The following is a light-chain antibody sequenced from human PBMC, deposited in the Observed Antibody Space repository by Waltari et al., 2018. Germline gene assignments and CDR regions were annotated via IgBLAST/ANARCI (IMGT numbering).Light chain of an antibody. CDR1: QSVGSY. CDR3: QQHNNWTPPT. V-gene: IGKV3D-15*01. Sequence: EIVLTQSPVTLSVSPGETATLSCRASQSVGSYLAWYQQKPGQAPRLLIYVASTRATGIPARFSGSGSGTDFTLTISSLQAEDFVVYYCQQHNNWTPPTFGQGTKVEIK. CDR2: VAS. J-gene: IGKJ1*01.